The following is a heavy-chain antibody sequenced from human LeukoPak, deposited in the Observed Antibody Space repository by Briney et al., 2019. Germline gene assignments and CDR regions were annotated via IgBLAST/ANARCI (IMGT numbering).Heavy chain of an antibody. CDR2: TYYRSKWYN. Sequence: RTYYRSKWYNDYAVSVKSPITIHPDTSKNQFSLQLNSVTPEDTAVYYCARDRPTVTTGYDYWGQGTLVTVSS. V-gene: IGHV6-1*01. J-gene: IGHJ4*02. D-gene: IGHD4-11*01. CDR3: ARDRPTVTTGYDY.